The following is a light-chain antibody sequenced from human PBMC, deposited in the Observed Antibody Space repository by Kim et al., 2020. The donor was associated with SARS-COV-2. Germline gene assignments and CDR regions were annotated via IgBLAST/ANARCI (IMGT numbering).Light chain of an antibody. J-gene: IGLJ3*02. CDR1: SGSITSNY. Sequence: NFMLTQPHSVSESPGKTVTISCTRSSGSITSNYVQWHQQRPGSSPTTLLFEDDQRPSGVPDRSSATIDSSSNSASLTISELKTEDQGDYYCQSYNSNIQGVFGGRAKLTVL. CDR2: EDD. V-gene: IGLV6-57*01. CDR3: QSYNSNIQGV.